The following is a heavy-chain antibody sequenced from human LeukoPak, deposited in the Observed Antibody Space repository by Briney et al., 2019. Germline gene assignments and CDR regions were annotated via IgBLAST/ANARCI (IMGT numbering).Heavy chain of an antibody. D-gene: IGHD5-24*01. CDR2: IIPIFGTA. CDR3: ARDYRDGYNHRPFDY. CDR1: GGTFSSYA. V-gene: IGHV1-69*06. J-gene: IGHJ4*02. Sequence: ASVKVSCKASGGTFSSYAMSWVRQAPGQGLEWMGGIIPIFGTANYAQKFQGRVTITADKSTCTAYMELSSLRSEDTAVYYCARDYRDGYNHRPFDYWGQGTLVTVSS.